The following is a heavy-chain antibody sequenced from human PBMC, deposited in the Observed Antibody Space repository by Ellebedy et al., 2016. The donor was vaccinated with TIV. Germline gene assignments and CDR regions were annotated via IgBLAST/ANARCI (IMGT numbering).Heavy chain of an antibody. Sequence: PGGSLRLSCAASGFTFSTYWMYWVRQAPGKGLEWVANIKEDGSEAYYVDSVKGRFTISRDNAKNSLYLQMSNLRAEDTAVFYCARAGGRRSTGSGFYWGQGTRVTVST. CDR1: GFTFSTYW. CDR3: ARAGGRRSTGSGFY. CDR2: IKEDGSEA. J-gene: IGHJ4*02. V-gene: IGHV3-7*03. D-gene: IGHD2-2*01.